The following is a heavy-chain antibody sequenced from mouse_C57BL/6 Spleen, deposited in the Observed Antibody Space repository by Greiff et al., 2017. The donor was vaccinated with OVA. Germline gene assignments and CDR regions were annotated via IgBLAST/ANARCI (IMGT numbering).Heavy chain of an antibody. J-gene: IGHJ2*01. CDR2: IYPVDGDT. Sequence: VKLVESGPELVKPGASVKISCKASGYAFSSSWMNWVKQRPGKGLEWIGRIYPVDGDTNYNGKFKGTATLTADKSSSTAYLQLSSLTSEDSAVDFCARDYCDYGVGYWGQGTTLTVSS. V-gene: IGHV1-82*01. CDR3: ARDYCDYGVGY. CDR1: GYAFSSSW. D-gene: IGHD2-4*01.